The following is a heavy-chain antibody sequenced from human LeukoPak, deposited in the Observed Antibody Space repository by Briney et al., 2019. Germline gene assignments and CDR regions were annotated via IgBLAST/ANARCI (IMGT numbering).Heavy chain of an antibody. CDR1: GFTFDDYA. Sequence: GGSLRLSCAASGFTFDDYAMHWVWQAPGKGLEWVSGISWNSGSIGYADSVKGRFTISRDNSKNTLYLQMNSLRAEDTAVYYCAKVGTTTVVPSKDYWGQGTLVTVSS. CDR2: ISWNSGSI. V-gene: IGHV3-9*01. CDR3: AKVGTTTVVPSKDY. J-gene: IGHJ4*02. D-gene: IGHD4-23*01.